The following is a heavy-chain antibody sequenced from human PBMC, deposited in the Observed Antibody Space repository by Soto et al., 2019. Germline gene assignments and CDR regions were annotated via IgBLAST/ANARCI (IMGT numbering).Heavy chain of an antibody. CDR1: GYTFTSYA. CDR3: ARDRKGATVTSLGYYMDV. Sequence: ASVKVSCKASGYTFTSYAMHWVRQAPGQRLEWMGWINAGNGNTKYSQKFQGRVTITRDTSASTAYMELSSLRSEDTAVYYCARDRKGATVTSLGYYMDVWGKGTTVTVSS. CDR2: INAGNGNT. V-gene: IGHV1-3*01. D-gene: IGHD4-17*01. J-gene: IGHJ6*03.